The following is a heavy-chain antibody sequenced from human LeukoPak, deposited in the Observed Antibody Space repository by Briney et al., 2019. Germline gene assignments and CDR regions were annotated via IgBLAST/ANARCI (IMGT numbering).Heavy chain of an antibody. CDR1: GFTFSSYA. Sequence: QPGGSLRLSCAASGFTFSSYAMSWVRQAPGKGLEWVSGISGRGSDGDRYYADSVKGRFTISRDNSKNTLYLQMNSLRAEDTAVYYCARNARDSSSWFSYFDYWGQGTLVTVSS. CDR2: ISGRGSDGDR. J-gene: IGHJ4*02. V-gene: IGHV3-23*01. D-gene: IGHD6-13*01. CDR3: ARNARDSSSWFSYFDY.